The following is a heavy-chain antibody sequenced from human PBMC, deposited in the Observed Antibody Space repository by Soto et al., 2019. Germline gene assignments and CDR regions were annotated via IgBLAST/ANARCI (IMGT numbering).Heavy chain of an antibody. J-gene: IGHJ6*02. CDR1: GFTFSSYA. CDR2: ISGSGGST. D-gene: IGHD6-13*01. CDR3: AKEVGGGSWEYYYYCMDV. Sequence: EVQLLESGGGLVQPGGSLRLSCAASGFTFSSYAMSWVRQAPGKGLEWVSAISGSGGSTYSADSVKGRCTISKDNSKNTLYLQMNSLRAEDTAVYYFAKEVGGGSWEYYYYCMDVWGQGTTVTVSS. V-gene: IGHV3-23*01.